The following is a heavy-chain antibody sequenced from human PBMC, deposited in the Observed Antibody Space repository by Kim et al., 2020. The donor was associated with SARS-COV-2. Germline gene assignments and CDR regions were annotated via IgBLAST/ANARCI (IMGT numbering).Heavy chain of an antibody. CDR2: IYYSRST. J-gene: IGHJ4*02. D-gene: IGHD6-13*01. Sequence: SETLSLTCTVSGGSISSGDYYWSWIRQPPGKGLEWIGYIYYSRSTYYNPSLKSRVTITVDTSKNQFSLKLSSVTAADTAVYYCARDAARAAGGSGDLYYFDYWGQGTLVTVSS. CDR1: GGSISSGDYY. CDR3: ARDAARAAGGSGDLYYFDY. V-gene: IGHV4-30-4*01.